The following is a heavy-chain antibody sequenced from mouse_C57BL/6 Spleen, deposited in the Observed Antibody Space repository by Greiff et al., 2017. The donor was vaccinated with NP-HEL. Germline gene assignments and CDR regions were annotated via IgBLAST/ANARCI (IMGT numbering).Heavy chain of an antibody. V-gene: IGHV14-4*01. CDR2: IDPENGDT. D-gene: IGHD2-2*01. CDR3: TTMVPFAY. J-gene: IGHJ3*01. Sequence: EVQLQQSGAELVRPGASVKLSCTASGFNIKDDYMHWVKQRPEQGLEWIGWIDPENGDTEYASKFQGKATITADTSSNTAYLQLSSLTSEDTAVYYCTTMVPFAYWGQGTLVTVSA. CDR1: GFNIKDDY.